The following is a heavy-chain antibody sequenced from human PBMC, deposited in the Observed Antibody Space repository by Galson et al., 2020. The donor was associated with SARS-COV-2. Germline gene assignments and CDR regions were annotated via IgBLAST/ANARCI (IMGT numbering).Heavy chain of an antibody. CDR3: AKSSERVSITVYVVSFPEHFDY. J-gene: IGHJ4*02. CDR1: GFTFTTYA. Sequence: TGGSLRLSCAASGFTFTTYAMSWVRQAPGKGLEWVATISGSGATTYYADSAKGRFTISKDNSKNTLNLQINSLRLEDTAVYYCAKSSERVSITVYVVSFPEHFDYCGPGTLVTVSS. D-gene: IGHD3-22*01. V-gene: IGHV3-23*01. CDR2: ISGSGATT.